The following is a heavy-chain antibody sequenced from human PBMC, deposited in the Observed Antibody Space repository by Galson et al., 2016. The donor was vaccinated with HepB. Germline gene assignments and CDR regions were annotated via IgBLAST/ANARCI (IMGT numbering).Heavy chain of an antibody. V-gene: IGHV3-30*04. CDR1: GFTFSNFP. D-gene: IGHD6-13*01. CDR3: VREESRKIQHYYAMDV. CDR2: LSYDGRNE. J-gene: IGHJ6*02. Sequence: SLRLSCAASGFTFSNFPLHWVRQAPGKGLEWVALLSYDGRNEYYADSVKGRFTISRDNSKNTLYLQMNSLRDEDTAVYYCVREESRKIQHYYAMDVWGQGTTVTVSS.